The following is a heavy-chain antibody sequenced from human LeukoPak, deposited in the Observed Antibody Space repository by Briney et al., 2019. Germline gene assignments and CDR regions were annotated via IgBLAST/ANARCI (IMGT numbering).Heavy chain of an antibody. CDR2: IDPSDSYT. CDR3: ARAAKAFDI. D-gene: IGHD5-18*01. V-gene: IGHV5-10-1*01. CDR1: GYSFTSYW. Sequence: GESLKISSKGSGYSFTSYWIGWVRQMPGKGLEWMGRIDPSDSYTDYSPSFQGHVTISADKSISTAYLQWSSLKASDTAMYYCARAAKAFDIWGQGTMVTVSS. J-gene: IGHJ3*02.